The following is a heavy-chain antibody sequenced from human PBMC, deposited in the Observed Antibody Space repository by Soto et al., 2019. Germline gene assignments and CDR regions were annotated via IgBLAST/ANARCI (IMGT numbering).Heavy chain of an antibody. D-gene: IGHD3-16*01. CDR2: INAGNGNR. Sequence: QVQLVQSGAEEKKPGASVKVSCKASGYTFTSYAIHWVRQAPGQRLEWMGWINAGNGNRKYSQKVQGRVTVTRDTSASTAYMERSSLRSEDTGVYYCARGTPVWFDPWGQGTLVTVSS. J-gene: IGHJ5*02. CDR3: ARGTPVWFDP. V-gene: IGHV1-3*05. CDR1: GYTFTSYA.